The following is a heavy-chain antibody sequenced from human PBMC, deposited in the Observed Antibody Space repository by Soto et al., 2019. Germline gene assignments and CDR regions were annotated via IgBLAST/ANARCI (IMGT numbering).Heavy chain of an antibody. CDR3: ARENWGYDAFDI. V-gene: IGHV3-21*01. Sequence: PGGSLRLSCAASGFTFSSYSMNWVRQAPGKGLEWVSSISSSSSYIYYADSVKGRFTISRDNAKNSLYLQMNSLRAEDTAVYYCARENWGYDAFDIWGQGTMVTVSS. CDR1: GFTFSSYS. D-gene: IGHD7-27*01. CDR2: ISSSSSYI. J-gene: IGHJ3*02.